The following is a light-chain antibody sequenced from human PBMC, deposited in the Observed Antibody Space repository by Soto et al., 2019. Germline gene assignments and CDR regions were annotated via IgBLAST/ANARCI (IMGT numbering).Light chain of an antibody. CDR2: GNT. CDR1: SSNIGADFD. Sequence: QSVLTQPPSVSGAPGQRITISCTGSSSNIGADFDVYWYQQLPGSAPKLLIYGNTHRPSGVPDRFSCSKSGTSASLAITELQAEDEADYYCQSYDRSLTGVFGTGTKVTVL. V-gene: IGLV1-40*01. J-gene: IGLJ1*01. CDR3: QSYDRSLTGV.